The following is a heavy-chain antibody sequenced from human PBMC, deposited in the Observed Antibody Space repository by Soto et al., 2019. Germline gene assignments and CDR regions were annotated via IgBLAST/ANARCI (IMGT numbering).Heavy chain of an antibody. CDR1: GFTFDDYA. D-gene: IGHD6-6*01. CDR2: ISWNSGSI. Sequence: EVQLVESGGGLVQPGRSLRLSCAASGFTFDDYAMHWVRQAPGKGLGWVSGISWNSGSIGYADSVKGRFTISRDNAKNSLYLQMNSLRAEDTALYYCAKGRGIAARPPFDYWGQGTLVTVSS. CDR3: AKGRGIAARPPFDY. V-gene: IGHV3-9*01. J-gene: IGHJ4*02.